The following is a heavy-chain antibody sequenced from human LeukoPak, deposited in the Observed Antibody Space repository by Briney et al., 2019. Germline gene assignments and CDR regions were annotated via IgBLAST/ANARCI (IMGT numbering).Heavy chain of an antibody. J-gene: IGHJ4*02. CDR3: ARDRGGHTYGKDF. Sequence: SETLSLTCTVSGSSISSYYWTWVRQPPGKGPEYIGYIYYTGSTNSSPSLKSRVTISLDTSKNQFSLKLNSVTAADTAMYYCARDRGGHTYGKDFWGQGTLVTVSS. CDR2: IYYTGST. CDR1: GSSISSYY. D-gene: IGHD5-18*01. V-gene: IGHV4-59*12.